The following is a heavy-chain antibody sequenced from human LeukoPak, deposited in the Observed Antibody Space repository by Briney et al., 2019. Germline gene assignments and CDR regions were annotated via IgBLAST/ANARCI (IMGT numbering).Heavy chain of an antibody. V-gene: IGHV4-34*01. CDR1: GGSFSGYY. CDR3: ARGFAYFDY. Sequence: SEALSLTCAVYGGSFSGYYWSWIRQPPGKGLEWIGEINHSGSTNYNPSLKSRVTISVDTSKNQFSLKLSSVTAADTAVYYCARGFAYFDYWGQGTLVTVSS. J-gene: IGHJ4*02. CDR2: INHSGST.